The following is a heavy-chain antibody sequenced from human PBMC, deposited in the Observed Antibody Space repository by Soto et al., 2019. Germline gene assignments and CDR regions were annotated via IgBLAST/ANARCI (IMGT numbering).Heavy chain of an antibody. CDR3: ARGQKGLIFGVVTTYYYYGMDV. CDR2: IYHGGST. D-gene: IGHD3-3*01. Sequence: LSLTCAVSGYSISSGYYWGWLRQPPGKGLEWIGSIYHGGSTYYNPSLNSRVTLSIDMTNNHVSLILNSVTAADTAVYYCARGQKGLIFGVVTTYYYYGMDVWGQGTTVTVSS. V-gene: IGHV4-38-2*01. CDR1: GYSISSGYY. J-gene: IGHJ6*02.